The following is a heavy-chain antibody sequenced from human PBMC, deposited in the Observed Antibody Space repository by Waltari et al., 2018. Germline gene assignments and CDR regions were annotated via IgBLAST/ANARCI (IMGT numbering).Heavy chain of an antibody. Sequence: EVQVVESGGGLVQPGGSLKLSCATSGFSFSGSTIHWVRQTSGKGVEWVGRIRRQPYNYAKAYSAWVTGRVTISRDDSKNTAYLQRNNLMTEDTAVYYCSGGEVTGTDFWGQGTLVTVSS. CDR1: GFSFSGST. CDR3: SGGEVTGTDF. D-gene: IGHD6-19*01. J-gene: IGHJ4*02. CDR2: IRRQPYNYAK. V-gene: IGHV3-73*01.